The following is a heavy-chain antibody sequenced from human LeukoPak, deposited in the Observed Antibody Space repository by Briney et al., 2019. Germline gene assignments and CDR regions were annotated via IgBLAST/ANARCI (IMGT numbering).Heavy chain of an antibody. D-gene: IGHD3-10*01. J-gene: IGHJ4*02. V-gene: IGHV5-51*03. CDR2: IYPGDSDT. CDR1: GYSFTSYW. Sequence: GESLKLSCKGSGYSFTSYWIGWVRQMPGKGLEWMGVIYPGDSDTRYTPSFQGQVTISAAKSISTAYLQWSSLKASDTAMYYCARGGSTMVTPYYFDYWGQGTLVTVSS. CDR3: ARGGSTMVTPYYFDY.